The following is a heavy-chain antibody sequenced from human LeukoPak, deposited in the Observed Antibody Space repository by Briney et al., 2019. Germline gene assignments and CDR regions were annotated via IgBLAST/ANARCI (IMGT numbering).Heavy chain of an antibody. CDR3: ARWGYSYGQGDFDY. V-gene: IGHV4-38-2*01. CDR1: GYSISSGYY. Sequence: PSETLPLTCAVSGYSISSGYYWGWIRQPPGKGLEWIGSIYHSGSTYYNPSLKSRVTISVDTSKNQFSLKLSSVTAADTAVYYCARWGYSYGQGDFDYWGQGTLVTVSS. CDR2: IYHSGST. D-gene: IGHD5-18*01. J-gene: IGHJ4*02.